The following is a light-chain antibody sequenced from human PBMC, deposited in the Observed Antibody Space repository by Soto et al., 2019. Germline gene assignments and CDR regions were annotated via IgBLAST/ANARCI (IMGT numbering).Light chain of an antibody. J-gene: IGKJ1*01. CDR1: QGISND. CDR3: QKYNSAPQT. Sequence: DIQMTQSPSSLSASVGDRVTITCRASQGISNDLAWYQQKPGKVPKLLIYAASTMQSGVPSRFSGSGSGTDFTLTISSLQPEDGATYYCQKYNSAPQTFGEGTKVEIK. CDR2: AAS. V-gene: IGKV1-27*01.